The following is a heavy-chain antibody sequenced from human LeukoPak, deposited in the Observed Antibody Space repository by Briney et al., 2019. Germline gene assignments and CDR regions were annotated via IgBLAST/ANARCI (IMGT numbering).Heavy chain of an antibody. J-gene: IGHJ4*02. V-gene: IGHV3-23*01. CDR2: ISGSGDRT. CDR3: VKGRYSSSWYDY. CDR1: GFTFSSSA. D-gene: IGHD6-13*01. Sequence: TGGSLRLSCAASGFTFSSSAMSWVRQAPGKGLEWVSTISGSGDRTYYADSVKGRFTISRDNSKNTLYLQMNSLRAEDTAVYYCVKGRYSSSWYDYWGQGTLVTVSS.